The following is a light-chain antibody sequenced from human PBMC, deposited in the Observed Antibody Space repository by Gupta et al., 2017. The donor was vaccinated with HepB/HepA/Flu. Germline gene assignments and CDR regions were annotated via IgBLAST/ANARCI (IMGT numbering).Light chain of an antibody. CDR3: QQFDSWPLT. CDR2: NAS. V-gene: IGKV3-15*01. Sequence: EIVMTQSPATLSVSPGERATLSCRASQSVSSNLAWYQQKPGQAPRLLIYNASTRATGFPARFSGSGSGTAFTLTISSLQSEDFAVYYCQQFDSWPLTFGGGTKVEIK. J-gene: IGKJ4*01. CDR1: QSVSSN.